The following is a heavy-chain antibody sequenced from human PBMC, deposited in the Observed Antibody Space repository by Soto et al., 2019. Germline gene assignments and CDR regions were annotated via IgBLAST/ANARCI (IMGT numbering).Heavy chain of an antibody. Sequence: QVRLVQSGAEVRRPGASVKVSCKAPGDTFTSYYLNWVRQAPGQGLEWVGVINPHGGSTKYAQKFQGRVPMTRDTSRSTVYMELRSLRSDDTAIYYCARSSGGNFGIIIEGSNWFDPWGQGTLVTVSS. D-gene: IGHD3-3*01. CDR1: GDTFTSYY. CDR2: INPHGGST. J-gene: IGHJ5*02. CDR3: ARSSGGNFGIIIEGSNWFDP. V-gene: IGHV1-46*01.